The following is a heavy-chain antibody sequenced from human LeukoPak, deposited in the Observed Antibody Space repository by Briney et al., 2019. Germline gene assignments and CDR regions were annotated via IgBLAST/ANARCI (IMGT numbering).Heavy chain of an antibody. V-gene: IGHV4-30-4*08. CDR2: IYYSGST. Sequence: PSETLSLTCTVSGGSISSGNYYWSWIRQPPGRGLEWIGYIYYSGSTYYNPSLKSRVTIPADKSENQLSLKVSSVTAADTAVYYCARLFGVMRDFDYWGQGTLVTVSS. D-gene: IGHD3-3*01. CDR3: ARLFGVMRDFDY. CDR1: GGSISSGNYY. J-gene: IGHJ4*02.